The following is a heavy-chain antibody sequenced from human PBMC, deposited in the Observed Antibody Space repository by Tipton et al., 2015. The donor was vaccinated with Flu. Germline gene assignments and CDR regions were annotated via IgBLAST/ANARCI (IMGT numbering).Heavy chain of an antibody. J-gene: IGHJ5*02. CDR3: AREEYCSGGTCYEGWFDP. CDR1: GGSISSYY. V-gene: IGHV4-4*07. Sequence: TLSLTCIVSGGSISSYYWSWIRQPAGKGLEWIGRIYTSGSTNYNPSLKSRVTMSVDTSKNQFSLKLSSVTAADTAVYYCAREEYCSGGTCYEGWFDPWGQGTLVTVPS. D-gene: IGHD2-15*01. CDR2: IYTSGST.